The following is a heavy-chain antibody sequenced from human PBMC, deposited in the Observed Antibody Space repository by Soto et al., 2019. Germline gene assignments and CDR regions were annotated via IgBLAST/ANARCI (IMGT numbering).Heavy chain of an antibody. Sequence: GESLKISCKGSGYSFTSYWISWVRQMPGKGLEWMGRIDPSDSYTNYSPSFQGHVTISADKSISTAYLQWSSLKASDTAMYYCARMIYHDFWSGYPYYYGMDVWGHGTTVTVSS. CDR3: ARMIYHDFWSGYPYYYGMDV. J-gene: IGHJ6*02. CDR1: GYSFTSYW. V-gene: IGHV5-10-1*01. CDR2: IDPSDSYT. D-gene: IGHD3-3*01.